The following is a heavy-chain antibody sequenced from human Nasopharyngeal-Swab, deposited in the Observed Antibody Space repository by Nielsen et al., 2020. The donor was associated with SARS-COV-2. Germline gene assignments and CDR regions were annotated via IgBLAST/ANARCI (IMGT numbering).Heavy chain of an antibody. Sequence: GESLKISCAASGFTFSSYWMSWVRQAPGKGLEWVSSISSSSSYIYYADSVKGRFTISRDNAKNSLYLQMNSLRAEDTAVYYCARYIIAARPLYYYYGMDVWGQGTTVTVSS. D-gene: IGHD6-6*01. J-gene: IGHJ6*02. CDR1: GFTFSSYW. V-gene: IGHV3-21*01. CDR3: ARYIIAARPLYYYYGMDV. CDR2: ISSSSSYI.